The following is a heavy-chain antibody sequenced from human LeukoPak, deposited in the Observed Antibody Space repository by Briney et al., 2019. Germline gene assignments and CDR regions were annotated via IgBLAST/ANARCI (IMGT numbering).Heavy chain of an antibody. V-gene: IGHV3-21*01. J-gene: IGHJ4*02. CDR3: ARDRPRYCGRTSCPVDY. Sequence: GGSLRLSCAASGFSFRSDNMNWVRLAPGKGLEWVSSISTSNSYIYYADSVKGRFTISRDNAQSSLYLQMNSLTAEDTAVYYCARDRPRYCGRTSCPVDYWGQGILVTVSS. CDR2: ISTSNSYI. D-gene: IGHD2-2*01. CDR1: GFSFRSDN.